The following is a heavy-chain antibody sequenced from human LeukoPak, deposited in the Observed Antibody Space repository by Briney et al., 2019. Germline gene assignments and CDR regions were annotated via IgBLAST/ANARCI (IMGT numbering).Heavy chain of an antibody. J-gene: IGHJ2*01. V-gene: IGHV3-7*01. CDR2: IKQDGSEK. Sequence: GGSLRLSCAASGFTFSSYAMSWVRQAPGKGLEWVANIKQDGSEKYYVDSVKGRFTISRDDAKNSLYLQMNSLRAQDTAVYYCARGKGHHWYFDLGGRGTLVTVSS. CDR1: GFTFSSYA. CDR3: ARGKGHHWYFDL.